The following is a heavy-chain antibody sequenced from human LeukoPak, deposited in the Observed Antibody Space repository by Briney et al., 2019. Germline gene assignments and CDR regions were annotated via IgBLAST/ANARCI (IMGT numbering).Heavy chain of an antibody. D-gene: IGHD3-9*01. CDR3: ARVMIFRSFDY. CDR2: IYTRGST. CDR1: GGSISSGNYY. Sequence: SEALSLTCTVSGGSISSGNYYWSWIRQPAGKGLEWIGRIYTRGSTKYTPSLKSRVTMSVDTSKNQFSLKLSSVTAADTAVYYCARVMIFRSFDYWGQGTLVTVSS. J-gene: IGHJ4*02. V-gene: IGHV4-61*02.